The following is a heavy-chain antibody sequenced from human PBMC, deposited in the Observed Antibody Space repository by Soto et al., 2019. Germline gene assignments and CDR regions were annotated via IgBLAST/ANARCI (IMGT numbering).Heavy chain of an antibody. Sequence: SETLSLTCTVSGGSISGYYWSWIRQPPGKGLEWIGYIYYSGSTNYNPSLKSRVTISVDTSKNQFSLKLSSVTAADTAVYYCARAGSSDYVWGSYRRNYFDYWGQGTLVTVSS. CDR1: GGSISGYY. CDR3: ARAGSSDYVWGSYRRNYFDY. CDR2: IYYSGST. V-gene: IGHV4-59*01. J-gene: IGHJ4*02. D-gene: IGHD3-16*02.